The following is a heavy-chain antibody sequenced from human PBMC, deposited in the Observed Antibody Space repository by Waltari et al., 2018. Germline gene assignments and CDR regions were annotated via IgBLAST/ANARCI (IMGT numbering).Heavy chain of an antibody. D-gene: IGHD3-10*01. V-gene: IGHV4-39*07. CDR2: IYYSGST. J-gene: IGHJ4*02. CDR3: ARSEEEVQGVISFDY. Sequence: QLQLQESGPGLVKPSETLSLTCTVSGGSISSSSYYWGWIRQPPGKGLEWIGSIYYSGSTYYNPSLKSRVTISVDTSKNQFSLKLSSVTAADTAVYYCARSEEEVQGVISFDYWGQGTLVTVSS. CDR1: GGSISSSSYY.